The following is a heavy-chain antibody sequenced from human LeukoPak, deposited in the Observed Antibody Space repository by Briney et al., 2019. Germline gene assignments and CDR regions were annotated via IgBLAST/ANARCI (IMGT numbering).Heavy chain of an antibody. Sequence: GGSLRLPCAASGFTFSSYGMTWVRQAPGEGLEWVSAISGSGGSTSYADSVKGRFTISRDNSKNTLYLQMNSLWANDTAVYYCVRGLVAPDYWGQGTLVTVSS. CDR1: GFTFSSYG. J-gene: IGHJ4*02. CDR3: VRGLVAPDY. V-gene: IGHV3-23*01. CDR2: ISGSGGST. D-gene: IGHD2-2*01.